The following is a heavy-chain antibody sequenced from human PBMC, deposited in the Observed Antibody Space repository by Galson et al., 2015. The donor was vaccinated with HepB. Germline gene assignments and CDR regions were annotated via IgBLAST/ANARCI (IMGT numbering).Heavy chain of an antibody. CDR3: TTEWASSGSYSAMDV. D-gene: IGHD3-10*01. CDR2: IKTKPGGGTT. V-gene: IGHV3-15*01. J-gene: IGHJ6*03. CDR1: GFTITHAW. Sequence: SLRLSCAASGFTITHAWMSWVRQAPGKGLEWVGRIKTKPGGGTTDYAAPVKGRFSISRDDSKNTLFLQMNSLKTEDTAVYYCTTEWASSGSYSAMDVWGKGTTVTVSS.